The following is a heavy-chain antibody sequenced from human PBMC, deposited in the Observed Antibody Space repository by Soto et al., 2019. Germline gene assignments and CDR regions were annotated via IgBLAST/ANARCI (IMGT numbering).Heavy chain of an antibody. CDR3: ARRGRVAVAGELAFGYYYYMDV. D-gene: IGHD6-19*01. J-gene: IGHJ6*03. CDR2: IYYSGST. CDR1: GGSISSSSYY. Sequence: SETLSLTCTVSGGSISSSSYYWGWIRQPPGKGLEWIGSIYYSGSTYYNPSLKSRVTISVDTSKNQFSLKLSSVTAADTAVYYCARRGRVAVAGELAFGYYYYMDVWGKGTTVTVSS. V-gene: IGHV4-39*01.